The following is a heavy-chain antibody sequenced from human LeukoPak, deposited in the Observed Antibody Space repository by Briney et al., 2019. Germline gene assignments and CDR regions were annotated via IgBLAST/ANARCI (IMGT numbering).Heavy chain of an antibody. J-gene: IGHJ4*02. CDR1: GYTFSSYG. Sequence: GASVKVSCKASGYTFSSYGVSWVRQGPVQGLVWMGWISAYNGNTNYAQKVQGRVTMTTDTSTSTAYMDLRSLRSDDTAVYYCARTIDYGDSEVLDYWGQGTLVTVSS. D-gene: IGHD4-17*01. V-gene: IGHV1-18*01. CDR3: ARTIDYGDSEVLDY. CDR2: ISAYNGNT.